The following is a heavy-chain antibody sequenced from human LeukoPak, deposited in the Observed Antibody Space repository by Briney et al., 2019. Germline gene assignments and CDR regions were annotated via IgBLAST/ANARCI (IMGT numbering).Heavy chain of an antibody. D-gene: IGHD3-10*01. Sequence: SVKVSCKASGGTFSSYAISWVRQAPGQGLEWMGGIIPIFGTANYAQKFQGRVTITADESTSTAYMELSSLRSEDTAVYYCARAELSYYYGSGSYLSDAFDIWGQGTMVTVSS. J-gene: IGHJ3*02. CDR3: ARAELSYYYGSGSYLSDAFDI. V-gene: IGHV1-69*13. CDR1: GGTFSSYA. CDR2: IIPIFGTA.